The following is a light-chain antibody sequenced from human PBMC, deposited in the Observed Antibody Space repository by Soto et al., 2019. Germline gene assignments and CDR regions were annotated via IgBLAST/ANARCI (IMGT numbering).Light chain of an antibody. CDR2: GNS. CDR3: QSYDSSLSGSVV. Sequence: QLVLTQPPSVSGAPGQRVTISCTGSSSNIGAGYDVHWYQQLPGTAPKLLIYGNSNRPSGVPDRFSGSKSGTSASLAITGLQDEDEADYYCQSYDSSLSGSVVFGRGPKLIVL. V-gene: IGLV1-40*01. J-gene: IGLJ2*01. CDR1: SSNIGAGYD.